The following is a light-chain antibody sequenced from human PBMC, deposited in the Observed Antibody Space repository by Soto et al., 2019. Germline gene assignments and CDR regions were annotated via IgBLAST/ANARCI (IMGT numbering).Light chain of an antibody. V-gene: IGLV1-40*01. CDR1: SSNIGAHYD. CDR3: QSYDNSLSVYV. Sequence: QPVLTQPPSGSGAPGQRFTISCTGSSSNIGAHYDVHWYQQLPGTAPKLLIYGKSNRPSGVPDRFCGSKSGTSASLAITGLQAEHEADYYCQSYDNSLSVYVFGTGTRVTVL. J-gene: IGLJ1*01. CDR2: GKS.